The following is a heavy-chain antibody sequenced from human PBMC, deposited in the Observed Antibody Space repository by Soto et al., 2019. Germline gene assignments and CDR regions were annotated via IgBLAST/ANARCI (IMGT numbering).Heavy chain of an antibody. Sequence: QVQLVQSGAEVKKPGASVKVSCKASGYTFTSYGISWVRQAPGQGLEWMGWISAYKGNTNYAQKLQGRVTSTTDTTTLTADRELRSRTSDGTAVYYGAWGSCRGYYYGGMEVWGKGTKVTASS. J-gene: IGHJ6*04. CDR2: ISAYKGNT. V-gene: IGHV1-18*01. D-gene: IGHD3-10*01. CDR3: AWGSCRGYYYGGMEV. CDR1: GYTFTSYG.